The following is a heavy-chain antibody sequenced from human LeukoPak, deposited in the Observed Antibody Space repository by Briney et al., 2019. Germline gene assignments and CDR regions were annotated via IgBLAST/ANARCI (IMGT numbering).Heavy chain of an antibody. V-gene: IGHV4-38-2*02. CDR1: GYSISSGYY. CDR3: ARVSVGAVAGTEDY. CDR2: IYHSGST. J-gene: IGHJ4*02. Sequence: SETLSLTCTVSGYSISSGYYWGWIRQPPGKGLEWIGSIYHSGSTYYNPSLKSRVTISVDTSKNQFSLKLSSVTAADTAVYYCARVSVGAVAGTEDYWGQGTLVTVSS. D-gene: IGHD6-19*01.